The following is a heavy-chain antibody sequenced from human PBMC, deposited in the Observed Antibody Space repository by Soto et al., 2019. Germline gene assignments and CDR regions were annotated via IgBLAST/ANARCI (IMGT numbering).Heavy chain of an antibody. CDR2: IIPIFGTA. J-gene: IGHJ6*02. D-gene: IGHD3-9*01. CDR1: GGTFSSYA. Sequence: ASVKVSCKASGGTFSSYAISWVRQAPGQGLEWMGGIIPIFGTANYAQKFQGRVTITADESTSTAYMELSSLRSEDTAVYYCARAARYFDWLLRKYCMDVWGQGTTVTVSS. CDR3: ARAARYFDWLLRKYCMDV. V-gene: IGHV1-69*13.